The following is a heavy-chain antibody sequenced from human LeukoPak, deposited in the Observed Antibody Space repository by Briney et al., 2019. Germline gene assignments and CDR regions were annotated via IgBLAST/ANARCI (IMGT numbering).Heavy chain of an antibody. CDR2: ISSNGGST. Sequence: GGSLRLSCAASGFTFSSYAMRWVRQAPGKGLEYVSAISSNGGSTYYANSVKGRFTISRDNSKNTLYLQMGSLRAEDMAVYYCARDLSPWGQGTMVTVSS. CDR1: GFTFSSYA. J-gene: IGHJ3*01. V-gene: IGHV3-64*01. CDR3: ARDLSP.